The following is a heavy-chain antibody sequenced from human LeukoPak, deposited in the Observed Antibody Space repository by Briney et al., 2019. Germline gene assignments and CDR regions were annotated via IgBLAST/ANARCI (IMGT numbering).Heavy chain of an antibody. V-gene: IGHV3-23*01. CDR3: AKKAFSTGWTYFDY. J-gene: IGHJ4*02. D-gene: IGHD6-19*01. CDR2: ISSSGSGDNT. CDR1: GVTLSTYA. Sequence: GGSLRLSCAASGVTLSTYAMSWARQAPGKGLEWVSGISSSGSGDNTYYADSVKGRFTISRDNSKNTLFLQMNSLRADDTAVYYCAKKAFSTGWTYFDYWGQGLLVTVSS.